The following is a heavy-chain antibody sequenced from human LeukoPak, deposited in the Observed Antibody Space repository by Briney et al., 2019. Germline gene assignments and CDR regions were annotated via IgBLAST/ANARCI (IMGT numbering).Heavy chain of an antibody. CDR3: ARHRFNSVWSTFDI. CDR2: IYYSGST. D-gene: IGHD6-19*01. J-gene: IGHJ3*02. Sequence: SETLSLTCTVSGGSISGYYWSWIRQPPGKGLEWIGYIYYSGSTNYNPSLKSRVTISVDTSTNQFSLKLTSVTAADTAVYYCARHRFNSVWSTFDIWGQGTMVTVSS. V-gene: IGHV4-59*08. CDR1: GGSISGYY.